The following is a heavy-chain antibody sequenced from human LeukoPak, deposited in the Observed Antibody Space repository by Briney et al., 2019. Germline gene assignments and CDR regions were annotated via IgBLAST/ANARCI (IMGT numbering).Heavy chain of an antibody. CDR1: GGSISSGGYY. V-gene: IGHV4-31*03. CDR3: ASGRGYGTYYYDSSGYYYFDY. Sequence: SETLPLTCTVSGGSISSGGYYWSWIRQHPGKGLEWIGYIYYSGSTYYNPSLKSRVTISVDTSKNQFSLKLSSVTAADTAVYYCASGRGYGTYYYDSSGYYYFDYWGQGTLVTVSS. CDR2: IYYSGST. J-gene: IGHJ4*02. D-gene: IGHD3-22*01.